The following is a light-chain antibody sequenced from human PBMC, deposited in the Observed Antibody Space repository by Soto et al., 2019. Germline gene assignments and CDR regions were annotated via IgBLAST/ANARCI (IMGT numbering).Light chain of an antibody. J-gene: IGLJ2*01. Sequence: QSVLTQPASVSGSPGQSITISCTGTSRDVGGYNYVSWYQQHPGKAPKLMIYDVTNRPSGVSNRFSGSKSGNTASLTISGLQAEDEADYYCSSYTTSSTLEVLFGGGTKLTVL. CDR2: DVT. CDR3: SSYTTSSTLEVL. CDR1: SRDVGGYNY. V-gene: IGLV2-14*03.